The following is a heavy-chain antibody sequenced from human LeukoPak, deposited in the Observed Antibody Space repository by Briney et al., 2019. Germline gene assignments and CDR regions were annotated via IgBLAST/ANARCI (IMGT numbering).Heavy chain of an antibody. CDR1: GGSFSGYY. CDR3: ARDIDGYNALDY. V-gene: IGHV4-59*01. D-gene: IGHD5-24*01. CDR2: IYYSGYT. Sequence: PSETLSLTCAVYGGSFSGYYWSWIRQPPGKGLEWIGYIYYSGYTKYNPSLGSRVTISVDTSKNQFSLKLSSVSAADTAVYYCARDIDGYNALDYWGQGTLVTVSS. J-gene: IGHJ4*02.